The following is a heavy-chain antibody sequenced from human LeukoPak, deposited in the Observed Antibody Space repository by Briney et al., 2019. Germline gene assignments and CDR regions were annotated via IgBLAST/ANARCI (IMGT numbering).Heavy chain of an antibody. CDR3: ARHFKAGYYDSSGSGY. Sequence: GGPLRLSCAASGFTFSSYSMNWVRQAPGKGLEWVSSISSSSSYIYYADSVKGRFTISRDNAKNSLYLQMNSLRAEDTAVYYCARHFKAGYYDSSGSGYWGQGTLVTVSS. V-gene: IGHV3-21*01. CDR1: GFTFSSYS. D-gene: IGHD3-22*01. CDR2: ISSSSSYI. J-gene: IGHJ4*02.